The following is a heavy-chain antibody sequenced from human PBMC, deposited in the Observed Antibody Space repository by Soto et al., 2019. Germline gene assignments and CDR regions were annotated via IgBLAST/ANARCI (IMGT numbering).Heavy chain of an antibody. CDR1: SGSISSSNW. J-gene: IGHJ5*02. CDR2: IYHSGST. D-gene: IGHD3-10*01. CDR3: ARNNFGENLHRTTLGFDP. V-gene: IGHV4-4*02. Sequence: KPSETLSLTCAVSSGSISSSNWWSWVRQPPGKGLEWIGEIYHSGSTNYNPSLKSRVTISVDKSKNQFSLKLSSVTAADTAVYYCARNNFGENLHRTTLGFDPWGPGTLVTVSS.